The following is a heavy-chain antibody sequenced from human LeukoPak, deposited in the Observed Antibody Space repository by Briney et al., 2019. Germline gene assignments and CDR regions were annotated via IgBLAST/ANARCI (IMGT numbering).Heavy chain of an antibody. CDR2: IYSGGST. Sequence: GGSLRLSCAASGSTVSSNYMSWVRQAPGKGLEWVSVIYSGGSTYYADSVKGRFTISRDNSKNTLYLQMNSLRAEDTAVYYCARGRSGSYYHYFDYWGQGTLVTVSS. D-gene: IGHD3-10*01. CDR3: ARGRSGSYYHYFDY. J-gene: IGHJ4*02. CDR1: GSTVSSNY. V-gene: IGHV3-66*01.